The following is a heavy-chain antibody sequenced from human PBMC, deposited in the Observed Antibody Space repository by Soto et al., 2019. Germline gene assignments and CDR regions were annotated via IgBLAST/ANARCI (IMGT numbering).Heavy chain of an antibody. J-gene: IGHJ6*02. CDR1: GFTFSSYG. CDR2: IWYDGSNK. CDR3: ARDRSSSWNYYYYGMDV. D-gene: IGHD6-13*01. Sequence: QVQLVESGGGVVQPGRSLRLSCAASGFTFSSYGMHWVRQAPGKGLEWVAVIWYDGSNKYYADSVKGRFTISRDNSKNKLYLQMNSMRAEDTAVYYCARDRSSSWNYYYYGMDVWGQGTTVTVSS. V-gene: IGHV3-33*01.